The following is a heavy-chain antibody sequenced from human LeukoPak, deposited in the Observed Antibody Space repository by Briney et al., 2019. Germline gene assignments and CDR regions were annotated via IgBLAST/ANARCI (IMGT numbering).Heavy chain of an antibody. CDR2: IYYSGST. V-gene: IGHV4-61*01. Sequence: SETLSLTCTVSGGSVSSGSYYWSWIRQPPGKGLEWIGYIYYSGSTNYNPSLKSRVTISVDTSKNQFSLKLSSVTAADTAVYYCARCDSSGYYPYYYYGMDVWGQGTTVTVSS. J-gene: IGHJ6*02. D-gene: IGHD3-22*01. CDR1: GGSVSSGSYY. CDR3: ARCDSSGYYPYYYYGMDV.